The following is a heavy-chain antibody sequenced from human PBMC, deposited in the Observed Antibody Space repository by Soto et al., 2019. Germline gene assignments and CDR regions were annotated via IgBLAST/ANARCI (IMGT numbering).Heavy chain of an antibody. D-gene: IGHD2-21*02. Sequence: QVQLVESGGGVVQPGRSLRLSCAASGFPFSSYAMHWVRQAPGKGVEWVAVVSYEGSNKYYADSVKGRFTISRDNSKNRLYLQMNSLRVGETTAYYCAREEGDPYYFDYWGKGTLVAVSS. CDR2: VSYEGSNK. J-gene: IGHJ4*02. V-gene: IGHV3-30-3*01. CDR3: AREEGDPYYFDY. CDR1: GFPFSSYA.